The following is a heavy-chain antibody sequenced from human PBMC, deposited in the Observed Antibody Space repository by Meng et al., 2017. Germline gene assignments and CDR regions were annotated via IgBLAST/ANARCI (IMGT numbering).Heavy chain of an antibody. CDR1: GGSISSVDW. J-gene: IGHJ4*02. Sequence: QGQLQESGPGLVKPSGTLSLTCVVSGGSISSVDWWSWFRQPPGKGLEWIGEIYHGGNTNYNPSLKGRVTISIDKSKNQFSLKLSSVTAADTAVYYCASWIYSCGWQWGQGTLVTVSS. V-gene: IGHV4/OR15-8*02. D-gene: IGHD6-19*01. CDR2: IYHGGNT. CDR3: ASWIYSCGWQ.